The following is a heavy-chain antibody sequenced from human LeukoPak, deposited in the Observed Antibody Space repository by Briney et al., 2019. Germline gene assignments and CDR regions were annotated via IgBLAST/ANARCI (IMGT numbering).Heavy chain of an antibody. D-gene: IGHD5-18*01. V-gene: IGHV3-9*01. CDR3: AKAQRGYGYIY. CDR1: GFTFDDYA. Sequence: PGGSLRLSCAASGFTFDDYAMHWVRQAPGKGLEWVSGISWNSGGIGYADSVKGRFTISRDNAKNSLYLQMNSLRAEDTALYYCAKAQRGYGYIYWGQGTLVTVSS. CDR2: ISWNSGGI. J-gene: IGHJ4*02.